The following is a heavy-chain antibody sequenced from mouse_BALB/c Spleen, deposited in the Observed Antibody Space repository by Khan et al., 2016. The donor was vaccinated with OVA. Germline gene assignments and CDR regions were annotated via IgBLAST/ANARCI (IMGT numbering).Heavy chain of an antibody. CDR2: IWAGGST. J-gene: IGHJ2*01. V-gene: IGHV2-9*02. CDR3: ASLEDK. CDR1: GFSLTSYG. Sequence: QMQLEESGPGLVAPSQSLSITCTVSGFSLTSYGVHWVRQPPGKGLEWLGVIWAGGSTNYYSALMSRLSISKDNSKSQVFLKMNSLKTVDKAMYYCASLEDKWGQGTTLTVSA.